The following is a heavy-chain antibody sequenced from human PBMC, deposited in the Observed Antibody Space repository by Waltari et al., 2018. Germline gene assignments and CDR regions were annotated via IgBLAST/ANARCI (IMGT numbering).Heavy chain of an antibody. Sequence: QVQLVQSGAEVKKPGSSVKVSCKASGGTFSSYAISWVRQAPGQGLEWMGRVIPGFGTANYAQKVQGRVTITADKSTSTAYMELSSLRSEDTAVYYCARGLIGGIAAALWYYGMDVWGQGTTVTVSS. D-gene: IGHD6-13*01. CDR3: ARGLIGGIAAALWYYGMDV. CDR1: GGTFSSYA. J-gene: IGHJ6*02. CDR2: VIPGFGTA. V-gene: IGHV1-69*08.